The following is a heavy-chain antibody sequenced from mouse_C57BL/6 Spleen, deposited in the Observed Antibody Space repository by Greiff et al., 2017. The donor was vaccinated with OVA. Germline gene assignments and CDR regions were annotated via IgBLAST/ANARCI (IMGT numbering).Heavy chain of an antibody. J-gene: IGHJ2*01. CDR2: IYPGDGDT. D-gene: IGHD1-1*01. Sequence: QVQLQQSGAELVKPGASVKISCKASGYAFSSYWMNWVKQRPGKGLEWIGQIYPGDGDTNYNGKFKGKATLTADKSSSTAYMQLSSLTSEDSAVYFGARSYYGSSYDFDYWGQGTTLTVSS. CDR3: ARSYYGSSYDFDY. CDR1: GYAFSSYW. V-gene: IGHV1-80*01.